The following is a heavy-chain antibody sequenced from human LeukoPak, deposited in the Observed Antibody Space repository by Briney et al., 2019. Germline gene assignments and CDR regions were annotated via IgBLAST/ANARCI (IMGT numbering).Heavy chain of an antibody. V-gene: IGHV3-11*01. CDR3: ARDGLAAAGYYYYGMDV. Sequence: PGGSLRLSCAASGFTFSDYYMSWIRQAPGKGLEWVSYISSSGSTIYYADSVRGRFTISRDNAKNSLYLQMNSLRAEDTAVYYCARDGLAAAGYYYYGMDVWGQGTTVTVSS. CDR2: ISSSGSTI. J-gene: IGHJ6*02. D-gene: IGHD6-13*01. CDR1: GFTFSDYY.